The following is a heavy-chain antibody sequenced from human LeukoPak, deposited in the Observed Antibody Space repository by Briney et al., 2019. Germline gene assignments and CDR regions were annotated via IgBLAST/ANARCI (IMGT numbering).Heavy chain of an antibody. D-gene: IGHD3-3*01. V-gene: IGHV4-30-4*01. J-gene: IGHJ6*02. Sequence: PSQTLSLTCTVSGGSISSGDYYWSWIRQPPGKGLEWIGYIYYSGSTYYNPSLKSRVTISVDTSKNQFSLKLSSVTAADTAVYYCARDRGYDFWSGYCGMDVWGQGTTVTVSS. CDR2: IYYSGST. CDR3: ARDRGYDFWSGYCGMDV. CDR1: GGSISSGDYY.